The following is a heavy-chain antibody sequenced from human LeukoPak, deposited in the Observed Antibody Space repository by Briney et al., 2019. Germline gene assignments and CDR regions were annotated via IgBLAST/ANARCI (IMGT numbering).Heavy chain of an antibody. V-gene: IGHV3-33*01. CDR2: IWYDGSNK. D-gene: IGHD1-1*01. CDR1: GFTFSSYG. J-gene: IGHJ4*02. Sequence: GGSLRLSCVASGFTFSSYGMHWVRQAPGKGLEWVAVIWYDGSNKYYADSVKGRFTISRDNSKNTLYLQMNSLRAEDTAVYYCARDFTGTEYFDYWGQGTLVTVSS. CDR3: ARDFTGTEYFDY.